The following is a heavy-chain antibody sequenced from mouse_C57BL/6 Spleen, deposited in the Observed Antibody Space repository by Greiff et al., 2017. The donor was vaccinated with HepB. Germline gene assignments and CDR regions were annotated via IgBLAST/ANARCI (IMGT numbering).Heavy chain of an antibody. J-gene: IGHJ2*01. CDR2: INPSTGGT. CDR1: GYSFTGYY. V-gene: IGHV1-42*01. Sequence: EVQLQQSGPELVKPGASVKISCKASGYSFTGYYMNWVKQSPEKSLEWIGEINPSTGGTTYNQKFKAKATLTVDKSSSTAYMQLKSLTSEDSAVYYCARSPTTVVATGFDYWGQGTTLTVSS. CDR3: ARSPTTVVATGFDY. D-gene: IGHD1-1*01.